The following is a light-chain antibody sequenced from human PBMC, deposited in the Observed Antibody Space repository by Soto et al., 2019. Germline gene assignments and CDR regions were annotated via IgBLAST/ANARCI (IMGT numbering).Light chain of an antibody. V-gene: IGKV1-5*03. Sequence: DIQMTQSPSTLSASVGDRVTITCRASQSISSWLAWYQRKPGKAPKLLIYKASSLESGVPSRFSGSGSGTEFTLTISSLQPDDSATYYCQQYNSYSFTFGPGTKVDIK. CDR1: QSISSW. CDR2: KAS. J-gene: IGKJ3*01. CDR3: QQYNSYSFT.